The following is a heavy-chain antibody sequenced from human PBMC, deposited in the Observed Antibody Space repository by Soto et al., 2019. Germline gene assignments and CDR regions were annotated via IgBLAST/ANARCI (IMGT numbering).Heavy chain of an antibody. CDR2: ISAYNGNT. CDR3: ARDTYYVFWSGYYWPLLDYYYYGMDV. CDR1: GYTFTSYG. Sequence: GASVKVSCKASGYTFTSYGISWVRQAPGQGLEWMGWISAYNGNTNYAQKLQGRVTMTTDTSTSTAYMELRSLRSDDTAVYYCARDTYYVFWSGYYWPLLDYYYYGMDVWGQGTTVTVSS. V-gene: IGHV1-18*01. D-gene: IGHD3-3*01. J-gene: IGHJ6*02.